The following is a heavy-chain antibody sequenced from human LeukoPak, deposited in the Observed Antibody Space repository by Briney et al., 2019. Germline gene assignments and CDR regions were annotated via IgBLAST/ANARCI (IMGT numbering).Heavy chain of an antibody. CDR3: AKDMRHSSGPVHY. Sequence: GGSLRLSCAASGFTFNSYAMHWVRQAPGKGLEWVSAISSSGGSTYYADSVKGRFTISRDNSKNTLYLQMNSLRAEDTAVYYCAKDMRHSSGPVHYWGQGTLVTVSS. V-gene: IGHV3-23*01. CDR2: ISSSGGST. J-gene: IGHJ4*02. D-gene: IGHD6-19*01. CDR1: GFTFNSYA.